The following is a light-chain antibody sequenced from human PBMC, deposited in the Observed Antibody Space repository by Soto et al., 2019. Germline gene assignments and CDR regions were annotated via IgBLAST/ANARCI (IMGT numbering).Light chain of an antibody. CDR2: AAS. CDR3: QQSYSTPT. V-gene: IGKV1-39*01. Sequence: DIQMTQSPSSLSRSVGDRVTITCRASQSISSYLNWYQQKPGKAPKLLIYAASSLQSGVPSRFSGSGSGPDFTLTISSLQPEDFATYYCQQSYSTPTFGPGTKVDIK. J-gene: IGKJ3*01. CDR1: QSISSY.